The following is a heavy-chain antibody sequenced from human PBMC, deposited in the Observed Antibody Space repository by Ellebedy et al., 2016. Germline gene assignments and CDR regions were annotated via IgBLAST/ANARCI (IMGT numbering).Heavy chain of an antibody. J-gene: IGHJ5*02. D-gene: IGHD5-24*01. Sequence: SETLSLTXTVSGGSISSYYWSWIRQPPGKGLEWIGYIYYSGSTNYNPSLKSRVTISVDTSKNQFSLKLSSVTAADTAVYYCAGSSHGPGWFNPWGQGTLVTVSS. V-gene: IGHV4-59*01. CDR3: AGSSHGPGWFNP. CDR1: GGSISSYY. CDR2: IYYSGST.